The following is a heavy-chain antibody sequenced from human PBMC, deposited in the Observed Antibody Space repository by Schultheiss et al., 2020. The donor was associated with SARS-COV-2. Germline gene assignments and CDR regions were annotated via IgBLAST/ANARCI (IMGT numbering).Heavy chain of an antibody. Sequence: GESLKISCAASGFTFSSYGMHWVRQAPGKGLEWVAVIWYDGSNKYYADSVKGRFTISRDNSKNTLYLQMNSLRTEDTAVYYCAKDLQQLVPYYWYGMDVWGQGTTVTVSS. CDR2: IWYDGSNK. D-gene: IGHD6-6*01. CDR1: GFTFSSYG. V-gene: IGHV3-30*02. J-gene: IGHJ6*02. CDR3: AKDLQQLVPYYWYGMDV.